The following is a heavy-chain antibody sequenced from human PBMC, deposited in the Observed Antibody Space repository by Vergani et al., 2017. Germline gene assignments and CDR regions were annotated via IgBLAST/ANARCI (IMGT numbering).Heavy chain of an antibody. D-gene: IGHD1-14*01. CDR1: GYTFSSYG. CDR3: ARGRGKKYNWFDP. V-gene: IGHV1-18*01. CDR2: ISPYNGNT. Sequence: QVQLVQSGAEVKKPGASVKVSCKASGYTFSSYGVSWVRQAPGQGLELVGWISPYNGNTNYAQKFQGRVTMTTDISTTTAYMELRSLRSDDTAVYYCARGRGKKYNWFDPWGQGTLVTVSS. J-gene: IGHJ5*02.